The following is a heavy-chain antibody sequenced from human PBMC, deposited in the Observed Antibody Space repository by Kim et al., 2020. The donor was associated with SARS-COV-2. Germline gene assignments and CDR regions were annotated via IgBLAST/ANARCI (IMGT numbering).Heavy chain of an antibody. D-gene: IGHD3-22*01. CDR1: GFTFSSYA. Sequence: GGSLRLSCAASGFTFSSYAMSWVRQAPGKGLEWVSAISGSGGSTYYADSVKGRFTISRDNSKNTLYLQMNSLRAEDTAVYYCAKDRDGDYDSSGHPAGWFDPWGQGTLVTVSS. V-gene: IGHV3-23*01. CDR3: AKDRDGDYDSSGHPAGWFDP. J-gene: IGHJ5*02. CDR2: ISGSGGST.